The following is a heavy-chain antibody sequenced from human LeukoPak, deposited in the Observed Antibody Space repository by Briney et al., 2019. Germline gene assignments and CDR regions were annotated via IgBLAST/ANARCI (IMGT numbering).Heavy chain of an antibody. Sequence: GASVKVSCKASGYTFTSYDINWVRQATGQGPEWMGWMNPNSGNTGYAQKFQGRVTMTRNTSINTAYMELSSLRSEDTAVYYCARGLATVTTRAFDIWGQGTMVTVSS. J-gene: IGHJ3*02. CDR2: MNPNSGNT. CDR3: ARGLATVTTRAFDI. CDR1: GYTFTSYD. D-gene: IGHD4-17*01. V-gene: IGHV1-8*01.